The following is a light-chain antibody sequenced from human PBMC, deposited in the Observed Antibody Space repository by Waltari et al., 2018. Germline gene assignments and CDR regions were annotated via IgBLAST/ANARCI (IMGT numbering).Light chain of an antibody. CDR1: QSVSSY. V-gene: IGKV3-11*01. CDR2: DAS. Sequence: EIVLTQSPATLSLSPGERATLSRRASQSVSSYLAWYQQKPGQAPRLLIYDASNRATGIPARFSGSGSGTDFTLTISSLEAEDFAVYYCQQRSSWPRTFGLGTKVEVK. J-gene: IGKJ1*01. CDR3: QQRSSWPRT.